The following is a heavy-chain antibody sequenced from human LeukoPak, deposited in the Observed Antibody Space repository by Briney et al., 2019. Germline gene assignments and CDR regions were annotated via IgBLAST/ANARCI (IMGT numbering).Heavy chain of an antibody. D-gene: IGHD5-12*01. J-gene: IGHJ4*02. CDR1: GGSISSYY. Sequence: SETLSLTCTVSGGSISSYYWSWIRQPPGKGLEWIGYIYYSGSTNYNPSLKSRVTISVDTSKNQFSLKLSSVTAADTAVYYCARVSGYDWESFYDYWGQGSLVTVSS. CDR3: ARVSGYDWESFYDY. CDR2: IYYSGST. V-gene: IGHV4-59*01.